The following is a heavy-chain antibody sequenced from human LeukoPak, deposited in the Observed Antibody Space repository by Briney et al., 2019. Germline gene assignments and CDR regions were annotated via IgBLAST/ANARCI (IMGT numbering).Heavy chain of an antibody. CDR2: ISSRSNTI. V-gene: IGHV3-11*01. J-gene: IGHJ4*02. CDR3: ARWGRTYNILTGYSY. Sequence: GGSLRLSCAASGFTFSDYYMSWIRQAPGKGLEWVSYISSRSNTIYYADSVKGRFTISRDNAKNSLYLHMNSLRSEDTAVYYCARWGRTYNILTGYSYWGQGTLVSVSS. CDR1: GFTFSDYY. D-gene: IGHD3-9*01.